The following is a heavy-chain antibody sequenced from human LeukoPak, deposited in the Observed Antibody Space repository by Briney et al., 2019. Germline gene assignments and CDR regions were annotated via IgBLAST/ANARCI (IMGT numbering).Heavy chain of an antibody. J-gene: IGHJ4*02. CDR3: ARRYGYNWNDGPDY. CDR2: IYSGGST. V-gene: IGHV3-66*04. CDR1: GFTVSSNY. Sequence: GGSLRLSCAASGFTVSSNYMSWVRQAPGKGLEWVSVIYSGGSTYYADSVKGRFTISRDNSKNTLYLQMNSLRAEDTAVYYCARRYGYNWNDGPDYWGQGTLVTVSS. D-gene: IGHD1-1*01.